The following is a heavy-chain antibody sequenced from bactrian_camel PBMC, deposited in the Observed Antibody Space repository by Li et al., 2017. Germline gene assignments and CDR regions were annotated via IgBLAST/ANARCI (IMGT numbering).Heavy chain of an antibody. CDR3: APVVSNY. CDR2: ISGSSRT. J-gene: IGHJ4*01. D-gene: IGHD2*01. Sequence: DVQLVESGGGLVQPGGSLRLSCVGSGFTFDDYPMGWVRQAPGKGLEWVSSISGSSRTYYSNSVKGRCTIARDNTKNTVYLQMDSVKSEDTATYFCAPVVSNYWGQGTQVTVS. V-gene: IGHV3-1*01. CDR1: GFTFDDYP.